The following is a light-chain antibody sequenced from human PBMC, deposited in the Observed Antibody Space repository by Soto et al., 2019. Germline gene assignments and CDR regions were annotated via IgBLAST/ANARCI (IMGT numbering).Light chain of an antibody. CDR3: QQYSSYPWT. CDR1: QYISSW. J-gene: IGKJ1*01. CDR2: KAS. V-gene: IGKV1-5*03. Sequence: DIQMTQSPSTLSASAGDRVIISCRASQYISSWLAWYQQKPGKAPDLLIYKASSLQSGVPSRFSGSGSGTQFTLTISSLQPDDFANYYCQQYSSYPWTFGQGTKVDIK.